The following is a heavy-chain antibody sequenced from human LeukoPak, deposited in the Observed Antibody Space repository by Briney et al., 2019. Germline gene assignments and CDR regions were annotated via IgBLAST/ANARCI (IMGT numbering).Heavy chain of an antibody. CDR2: IYHSGSI. CDR3: ARNKGRYGSGRVHFDS. V-gene: IGHV4-59*08. J-gene: IGHJ5*01. CDR1: GGSISSYY. Sequence: SETLSLTCTVSGGSISSYYWSWIRQPPGKGLEWIGSIYHSGSIYYNPSLKSRVTISVDTSKNQLSLKLSSVTAADTAVYYCARNKGRYGSGRVHFDSWGQGTLVTVSS. D-gene: IGHD3-10*01.